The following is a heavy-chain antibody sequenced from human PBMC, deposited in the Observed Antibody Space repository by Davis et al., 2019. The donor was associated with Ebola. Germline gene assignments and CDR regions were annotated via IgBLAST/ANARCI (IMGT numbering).Heavy chain of an antibody. Sequence: MPSETLSLTCAVSGGSISSGGYSWSWVRQPPGKGLEWIGYMYYSGSTNYNPSLKSRVTISVDTSKNQFSLKLSSVTAADTAVYYCARAPIGDTFGELLYSPWYFDLWGRGTLVTVSS. CDR3: ARAPIGDTFGELLYSPWYFDL. D-gene: IGHD3-10*01. CDR1: GGSISSGGYS. V-gene: IGHV4-61*08. J-gene: IGHJ2*01. CDR2: MYYSGST.